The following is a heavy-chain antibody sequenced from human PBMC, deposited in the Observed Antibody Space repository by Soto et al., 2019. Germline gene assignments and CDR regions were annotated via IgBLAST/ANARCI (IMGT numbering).Heavy chain of an antibody. CDR2: IYPGDSDT. Sequence: PGESLKISCQGSGYSFANYWVAWVRQMPGKGLEWVGVIYPGDSDTRYSPSFQGQVTISADKSISTAYLQWSSLKASDTAMYYCASSSAPHNWFDPWGQGTLVTVSS. V-gene: IGHV5-51*01. D-gene: IGHD6-25*01. CDR3: ASSSAPHNWFDP. J-gene: IGHJ5*02. CDR1: GYSFANYW.